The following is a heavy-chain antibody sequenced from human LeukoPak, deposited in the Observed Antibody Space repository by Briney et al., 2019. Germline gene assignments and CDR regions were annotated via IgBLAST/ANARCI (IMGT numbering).Heavy chain of an antibody. CDR1: GFTFNNYW. V-gene: IGHV3-7*01. CDR2: IKEDGSEK. Sequence: PGGSLRLSCAASGFTFNNYWMTWVRQAPGKGLEWVANIKEDGSEKYYVDSVKGRLTISRDNAKNSLYLQMNSLRAEDTAVYYCARGAQGTFDIWGQGTMVTVSS. J-gene: IGHJ3*02. CDR3: ARGAQGTFDI. D-gene: IGHD3-10*01.